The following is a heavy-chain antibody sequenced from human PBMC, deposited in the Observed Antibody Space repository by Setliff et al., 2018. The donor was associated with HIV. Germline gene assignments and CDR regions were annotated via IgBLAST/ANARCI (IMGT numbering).Heavy chain of an antibody. Sequence: ASVQVSCKASGYKFTGHHIQWMRQAPGQGLEWMGRINPNMGDTQYAQKFQGRIIMTRDTSINTVYMELSSLTSDDTALYYCARQDIPTGYYLFDYWGQGTQVTAPQ. CDR1: GYKFTGHH. D-gene: IGHD3-9*01. V-gene: IGHV1-2*06. CDR2: INPNMGDT. J-gene: IGHJ4*02. CDR3: ARQDIPTGYYLFDY.